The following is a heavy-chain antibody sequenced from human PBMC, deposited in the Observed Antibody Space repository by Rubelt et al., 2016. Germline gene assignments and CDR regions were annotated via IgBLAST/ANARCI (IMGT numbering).Heavy chain of an antibody. CDR1: GFTFSNYA. CDR3: AKGGLSYSTALDS. D-gene: IGHD6-13*01. J-gene: IGHJ5*01. V-gene: IGHV3-23*04. Sequence: EVQVVESGGDLVQPGGSLRLSCAASGFTFSNYAMTWVRQAPGKGLEWVSCIMYHGSSTYYADSVKGRFTISRDNSKNILYLQMNSLGAEDTAVYFCAKGGLSYSTALDSWGQGTLVTVSS. CDR2: IMYHGSST.